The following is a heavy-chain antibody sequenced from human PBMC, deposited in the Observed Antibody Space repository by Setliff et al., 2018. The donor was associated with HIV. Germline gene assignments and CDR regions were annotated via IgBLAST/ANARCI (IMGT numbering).Heavy chain of an antibody. J-gene: IGHJ4*02. Sequence: GESLKISCAASGFTFSSYEMNWVRQAPGKGLEWVSYINVASDAIYYADSVKGRFTVSRDNARNSLYLQMNSLGAEDTAVYYCARVDNSGYSVYWGQGTLVTVSS. V-gene: IGHV3-48*01. CDR3: ARVDNSGYSVY. D-gene: IGHD3-22*01. CDR2: INVASDAI. CDR1: GFTFSSYE.